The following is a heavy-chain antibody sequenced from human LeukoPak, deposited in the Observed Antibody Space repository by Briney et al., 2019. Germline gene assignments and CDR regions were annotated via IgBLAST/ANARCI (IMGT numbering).Heavy chain of an antibody. CDR2: IYHSGST. J-gene: IGHJ4*02. CDR3: ARRSRIYCSGGSCYRDYFDY. V-gene: IGHV4-30-2*01. D-gene: IGHD2-15*01. CDR1: GGSISSGGYS. Sequence: PSQTLSLTCAVSGGSISSGGYSWSWIRQPPGKGLEWIGYIYHSGSTYYNPSLKSRVTISVDRSKNQFSLKLSSVTAADTAVYYCARRSRIYCSGGSCYRDYFDYWGQGTLVTVSS.